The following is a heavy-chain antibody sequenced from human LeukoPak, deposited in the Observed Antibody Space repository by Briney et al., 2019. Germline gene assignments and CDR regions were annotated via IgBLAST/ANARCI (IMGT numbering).Heavy chain of an antibody. CDR2: ITSTSSYM. D-gene: IGHD1-26*01. CDR3: ARDPYSGGYGDDYYYYMDV. CDR1: GFTFSTYG. V-gene: IGHV3-21*01. Sequence: PGGSLRLSCAASGFTFSTYGMNWVRQAPGKGLEWVSSITSTSSYMYYADSVKGRFTISRDNAQNSLYLHMSSLRAEDTAVYYCARDPYSGGYGDDYYYYMDVWGKGTTVTISS. J-gene: IGHJ6*03.